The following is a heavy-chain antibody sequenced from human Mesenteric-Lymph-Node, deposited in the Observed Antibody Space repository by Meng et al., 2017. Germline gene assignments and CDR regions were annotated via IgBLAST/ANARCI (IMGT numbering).Heavy chain of an antibody. Sequence: SVKVSCKASGFTFTRYAGQWVRQARGQHLEGRWDIVVGSGNTKYVEKFQKRGTITTDMSTSEVYMELSSLRSEDTAMYFCASSYFYSSSGTYDAFKIRGQGTMVTVSS. D-gene: IGHD6-13*01. V-gene: IGHV1-58*01. J-gene: IGHJ3*02. CDR1: GFTFTRYA. CDR2: IVVGSGNT. CDR3: ASSYFYSSSGTYDAFKI.